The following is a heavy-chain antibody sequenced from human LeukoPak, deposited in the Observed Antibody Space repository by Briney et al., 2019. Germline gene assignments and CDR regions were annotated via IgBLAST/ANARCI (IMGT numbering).Heavy chain of an antibody. J-gene: IGHJ4*02. CDR3: ARLPLRITMVRGGWYFDY. D-gene: IGHD3-10*01. CDR2: IYYSGST. V-gene: IGHV4-61*08. CDR1: GVSISSDEYY. Sequence: SETLSLTCTVSGVSISSDEYYWSWMRQSPGKGLEWIGCIYYSGSTNYNPSLKSRVTISVDTSKNQFSLKLSSVTAADTAVYYCARLPLRITMVRGGWYFDYWGQGTLVTVSS.